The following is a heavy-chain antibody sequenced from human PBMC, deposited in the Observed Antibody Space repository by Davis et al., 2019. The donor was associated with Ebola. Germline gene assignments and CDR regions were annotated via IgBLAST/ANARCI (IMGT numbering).Heavy chain of an antibody. CDR3: ARDAGYSSSWPYFDY. J-gene: IGHJ4*02. V-gene: IGHV1-3*01. D-gene: IGHD6-13*01. Sequence: ASVKVSCKASGYTFTSYAMHWVRQAPGQRLEWMGWINAGNGNTKYSQKFQGRVTITRDTSASTVYMELSSLRSEDTAVYYCARDAGYSSSWPYFDYWGQGTLVTVSS. CDR2: INAGNGNT. CDR1: GYTFTSYA.